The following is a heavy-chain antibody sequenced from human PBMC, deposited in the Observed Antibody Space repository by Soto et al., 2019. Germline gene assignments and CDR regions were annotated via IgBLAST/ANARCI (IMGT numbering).Heavy chain of an antibody. D-gene: IGHD1-26*01. Sequence: QVQLVQSGAEVKEPGSSVRVSCKASGGTFDNFIMNWVRQTPGQGLEWMGGIVPMLGTPTYAEKFKGRVTISATGSTSTRYMEVTTLRSEVTAIYYCARNGTYSSSLRRYSGMDVWCQGTTVTVSS. CDR1: GGTFDNFI. CDR3: ARNGTYSSSLRRYSGMDV. CDR2: IVPMLGTP. J-gene: IGHJ6*02. V-gene: IGHV1-69*01.